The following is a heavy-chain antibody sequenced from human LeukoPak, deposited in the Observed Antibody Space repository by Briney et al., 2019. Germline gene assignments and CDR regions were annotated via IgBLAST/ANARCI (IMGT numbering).Heavy chain of an antibody. CDR2: ITPIFGTA. Sequence: GASVKVSCKASGGTLSSYAISWVRQAPGQGLEWMGGITPIFGTANYAQKFQGRVTITTDESTSTAYMELSSLRSEDTAVYYCARGGSTGGSSSDRYYFDYWGQGTLVTVSS. J-gene: IGHJ4*02. D-gene: IGHD6-6*01. V-gene: IGHV1-69*05. CDR1: GGTLSSYA. CDR3: ARGGSTGGSSSDRYYFDY.